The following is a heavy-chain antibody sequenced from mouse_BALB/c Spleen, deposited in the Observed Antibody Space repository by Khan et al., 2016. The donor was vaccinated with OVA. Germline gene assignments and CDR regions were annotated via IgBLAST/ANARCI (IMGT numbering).Heavy chain of an antibody. Sequence: QVQLKESGNELVRPGASVKLSCKTSGYIFTSYWIHWVKRRSGQGLGWIARIYPGTGSAYYNEKFKGKATLTDAISSSTAYMQLSGLKSEDSAVYFCAREKYGNYWGAMDYWGQGTSVTVSA. D-gene: IGHD2-10*02. CDR3: AREKYGNYWGAMDY. CDR2: IYPGTGSA. CDR1: GYIFTSYW. V-gene: IGHV1S132*01. J-gene: IGHJ4*01.